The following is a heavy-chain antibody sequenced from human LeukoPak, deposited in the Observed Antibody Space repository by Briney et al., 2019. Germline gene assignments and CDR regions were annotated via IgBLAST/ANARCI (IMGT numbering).Heavy chain of an antibody. V-gene: IGHV4-4*02. J-gene: IGHJ4*02. D-gene: IGHD3-22*01. CDR1: GGSISSSNW. Sequence: SGTLSLTCAVSGGSISSSNWWSWVRQPPGKGLEWIGEIYHSGSTNYNPSLKSRVTISVDKSKNQFSLKLSSVTAADTAVYYCARAGDSSGTPPDYWGQGTLVTVSS. CDR3: ARAGDSSGTPPDY. CDR2: IYHSGST.